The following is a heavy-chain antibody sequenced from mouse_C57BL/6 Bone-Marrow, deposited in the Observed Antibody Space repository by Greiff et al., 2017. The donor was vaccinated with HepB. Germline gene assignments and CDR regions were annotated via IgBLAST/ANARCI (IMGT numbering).Heavy chain of an antibody. CDR3: ARGYGSSYWYFDV. D-gene: IGHD1-1*01. CDR1: GYTFTSYW. J-gene: IGHJ1*03. Sequence: QVQLQQPGAELVMPGASVKLSCKASGYTFTSYWMHWVKQRPGQGLEWIGEIDPSDSYTNYNQKFKGKSTLTVDKSSSTAYMQLSRLTSEDSAVYDCARGYGSSYWYFDVWGTGTTVTVSS. CDR2: IDPSDSYT. V-gene: IGHV1-69*01.